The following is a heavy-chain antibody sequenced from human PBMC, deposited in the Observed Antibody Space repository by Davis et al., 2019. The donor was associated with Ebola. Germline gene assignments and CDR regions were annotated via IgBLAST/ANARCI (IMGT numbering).Heavy chain of an antibody. CDR1: GGSISSSSYY. D-gene: IGHD7-27*01. CDR3: ARHLGWFDP. CDR2: INHSGST. Sequence: MPSETLSLTCTVSGGSISSSSYYWGWIRQPPGKGLEWIGEINHSGSTNYNPSLKSRVTISVDTSKNQFSLKLSSVTAADTAVYYCARHLGWFDPWGQGTLVTVSS. V-gene: IGHV4-39*01. J-gene: IGHJ5*02.